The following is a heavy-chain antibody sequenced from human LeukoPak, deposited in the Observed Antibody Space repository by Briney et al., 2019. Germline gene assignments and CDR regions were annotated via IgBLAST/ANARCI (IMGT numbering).Heavy chain of an antibody. CDR3: ARSGGTYWY. CDR2: ISGSDGST. CDR1: GFTFSSYA. J-gene: IGHJ4*02. Sequence: GGSLRLSCAVSGFTFSSYAMSWFRQAPGKGLQWVSGISGSDGSTYDADSVKGRVTISRDNSKNTLYLQMNSLRAEDTAVYYCARSGGTYWYWGQGTLVTVSS. V-gene: IGHV3-23*01. D-gene: IGHD1-26*01.